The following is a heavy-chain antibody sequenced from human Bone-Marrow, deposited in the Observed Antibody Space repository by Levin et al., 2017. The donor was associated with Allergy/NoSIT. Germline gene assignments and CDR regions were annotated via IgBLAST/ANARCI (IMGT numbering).Heavy chain of an antibody. CDR2: IDNDGSAP. CDR1: GFTFSSHW. J-gene: IGHJ5*02. Sequence: GGSLRLSCAASGFTFSSHWMHWVRQAPGKGLMWVSRIDNDGSAPTYADSVKGRFTISRDNAKNTLYLQMNSLRAEDTAVYYCARDRPHNWFDPWGQGTLVTVSS. V-gene: IGHV3-74*01. CDR3: ARDRPHNWFDP.